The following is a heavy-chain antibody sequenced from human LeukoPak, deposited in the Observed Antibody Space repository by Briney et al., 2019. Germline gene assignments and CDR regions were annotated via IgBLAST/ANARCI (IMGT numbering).Heavy chain of an antibody. CDR1: GFTFSSYG. CDR3: AKGQQLAHNPLFDY. J-gene: IGHJ4*02. Sequence: GGSLRLSCAASGFTFSSYGMHWVRQAPGKGLEWVAVISYDGSNRYYADSVKGRFTISRDNSKNTLYLQMNSLRAEDTAVYYCAKGQQLAHNPLFDYWGQGALVTVSS. D-gene: IGHD6-13*01. V-gene: IGHV3-30*18. CDR2: ISYDGSNR.